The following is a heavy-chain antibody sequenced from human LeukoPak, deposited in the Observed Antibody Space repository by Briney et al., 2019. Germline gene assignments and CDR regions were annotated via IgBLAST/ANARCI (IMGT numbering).Heavy chain of an antibody. CDR2: IYTSGST. V-gene: IGHV4-4*07. J-gene: IGHJ5*02. D-gene: IGHD6-19*01. CDR1: GGSISSYY. Sequence: TSETLSLTCTVSGGSISSYYWSWIRQPAGKGLEWIGRIYTSGSTNYNPSLKSRVTMSVDTSKNQFSLKPSSVTAADTAVYYCARASSGWSRGRSWFDPWGQGTLVTVSS. CDR3: ARASSGWSRGRSWFDP.